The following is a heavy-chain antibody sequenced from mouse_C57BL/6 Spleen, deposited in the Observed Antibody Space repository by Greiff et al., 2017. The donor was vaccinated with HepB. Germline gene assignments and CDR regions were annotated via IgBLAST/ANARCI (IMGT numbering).Heavy chain of an antibody. CDR2: IYPGSGST. J-gene: IGHJ2*01. V-gene: IGHV1-55*01. CDR3: ARWDYSTPYYFDY. D-gene: IGHD2-5*01. Sequence: QVQLKQPGAELVKPGASVKMSCKASGYTFTSYWITWVKQRPGQGLEWIGDIYPGSGSTNYNEKFKSKATLTVDTSSSTAYMQLSSLTSEDSAVYYCARWDYSTPYYFDYWGQGTTLTVSS. CDR1: GYTFTSYW.